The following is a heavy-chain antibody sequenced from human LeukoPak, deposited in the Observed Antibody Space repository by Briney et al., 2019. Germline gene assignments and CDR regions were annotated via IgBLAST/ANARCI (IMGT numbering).Heavy chain of an antibody. D-gene: IGHD3-22*01. CDR2: IYYSGST. CDR3: ARDSSGYAQLDY. J-gene: IGHJ4*02. Sequence: RPSETLSLTGTVSGGSISSYYWSWIRQPPGKGLEWIGYIYYSGSTNYNPSLKSRVTISVDTSKNQFSLKLSSVTAADTAVYYCARDSSGYAQLDYWGQGTLVTVSS. V-gene: IGHV4-59*01. CDR1: GGSISSYY.